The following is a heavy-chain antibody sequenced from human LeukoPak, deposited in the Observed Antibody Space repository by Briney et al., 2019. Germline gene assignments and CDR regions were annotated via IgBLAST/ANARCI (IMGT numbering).Heavy chain of an antibody. CDR1: GYSFTSYW. CDR3: ARLDTAMVTPNYFDY. CDR2: IYPGDSDT. V-gene: IGHV5-51*01. Sequence: GESLKISCKGSGYSFTSYWIGWVRQMPGKGLEWMGIIYPGDSDTRYSPSFQGQVTISADKSISTAYLQWSSLKASDTAMYYCARLDTAMVTPNYFDYWGQGTLVTVSS. J-gene: IGHJ4*02. D-gene: IGHD5-18*01.